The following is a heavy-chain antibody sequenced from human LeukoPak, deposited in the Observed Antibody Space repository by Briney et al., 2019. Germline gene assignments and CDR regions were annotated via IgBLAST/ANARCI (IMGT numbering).Heavy chain of an antibody. V-gene: IGHV4-38-2*02. CDR1: GYSISSGYY. CDR2: IYHSGST. J-gene: IGHJ4*02. CDR3: ARDNYDILTGTHSDY. Sequence: PSETLSLTCTVSGYSISSGYYWGWIRQPPGKGLEWIGSIYHSGSTYYNPSLKSRVTISVDTSKNQFSLKLSYATAADTAVYYCARDNYDILTGTHSDYWGQGTLVTVS. D-gene: IGHD3-9*01.